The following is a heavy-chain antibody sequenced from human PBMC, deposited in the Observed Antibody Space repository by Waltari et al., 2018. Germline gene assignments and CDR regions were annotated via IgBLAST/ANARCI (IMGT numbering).Heavy chain of an antibody. J-gene: IGHJ4*02. V-gene: IGHV1-69*01. CDR3: ARDGSRTVTPSGPL. CDR2: IIPIFGTA. CDR1: GGTFSSYA. D-gene: IGHD4-17*01. Sequence: QVQLVQSGAEVKKPGSSVTVSCKASGGTFSSYAISWVRQAPGQGLEWMGGIIPIFGTANYAQKFQGRVTITADESTSTAYMELSSLRSEDTAVYYCARDGSRTVTPSGPLWGQGTLVTVSS.